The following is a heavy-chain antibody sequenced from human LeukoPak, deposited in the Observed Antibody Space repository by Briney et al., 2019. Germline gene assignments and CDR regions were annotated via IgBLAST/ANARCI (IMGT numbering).Heavy chain of an antibody. Sequence: SETLSLTCTVSGGSISSYSFYWGWVRQPPGKELEWIGSIYYSGSTISVDTSQNQFSLRVRSVTAADTAVYYCARDEAGGEFDYWGQGTLVTVSS. CDR1: GGSISSYSFY. D-gene: IGHD3-16*01. V-gene: IGHV4-39*07. CDR2: IYYSGS. J-gene: IGHJ4*02. CDR3: ARDEAGGEFDY.